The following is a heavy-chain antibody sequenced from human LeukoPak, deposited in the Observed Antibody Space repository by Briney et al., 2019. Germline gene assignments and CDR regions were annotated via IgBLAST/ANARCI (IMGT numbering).Heavy chain of an antibody. Sequence: GGSLRLSCAASGFTFSSYGMHWVRQAPGKGLEWVAFIRYDGSNKYYADSVKGRFTISRDNSKNTLYLQMNSLRAEDTAVYYCAKRAAAGYYYYYRDVWGKGTTVTISS. CDR3: AKRAAAGYYYYYRDV. D-gene: IGHD6-13*01. CDR1: GFTFSSYG. CDR2: IRYDGSNK. J-gene: IGHJ6*03. V-gene: IGHV3-30*02.